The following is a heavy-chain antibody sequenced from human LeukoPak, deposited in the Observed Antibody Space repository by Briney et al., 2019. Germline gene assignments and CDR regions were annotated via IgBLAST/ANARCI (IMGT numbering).Heavy chain of an antibody. CDR3: AKRGGGSRYGMDV. Sequence: GGSLRLSCAASGFTFSSYGMHWVRQAPGKGLEWVAVISYDGSNKYYADSVKGRFTISRDNSKNTLYLQMNSLRAEDTAVYYCAKRGGGSRYGMDVWAKGPRSPSP. CDR1: GFTFSSYG. J-gene: IGHJ6*02. CDR2: ISYDGSNK. D-gene: IGHD1-26*01. V-gene: IGHV3-30*18.